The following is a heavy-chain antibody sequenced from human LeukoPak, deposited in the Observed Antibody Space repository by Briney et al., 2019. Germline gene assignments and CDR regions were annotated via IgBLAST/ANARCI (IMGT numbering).Heavy chain of an antibody. V-gene: IGHV1-2*02. CDR1: GYRFTSYY. CDR2: LDPRSGGT. Sequence: ASVKVSCKAYGYRFTSYYLHWVRQAPGQGLGWMGWLDPRSGGTKYAQKFKGRFTMTGDTSISTLYMEISSLTSDDSAVYYCARDPSHYYYMDVWGKGTTVTVSS. J-gene: IGHJ6*03. CDR3: ARDPSHYYYMDV.